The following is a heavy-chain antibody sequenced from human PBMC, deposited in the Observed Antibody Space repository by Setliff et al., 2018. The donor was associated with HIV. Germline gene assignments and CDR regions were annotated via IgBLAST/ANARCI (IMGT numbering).Heavy chain of an antibody. CDR2: INPSGGST. D-gene: IGHD3-3*01. CDR1: GYTFTSDY. CDR3: ARDGYYNSWSGYGYYYYYMGV. V-gene: IGHV1-46*01. J-gene: IGHJ6*03. Sequence: ASVKVSCKASGYTFTSDYMHWVRQAPGQGLEWMGIINPSGGSTRYAQKFQGRVTMTRDTSSSTVYMELSSLRSEDTAVYYCARDGYYNSWSGYGYYYYYMGVWGKGTTVTVSS.